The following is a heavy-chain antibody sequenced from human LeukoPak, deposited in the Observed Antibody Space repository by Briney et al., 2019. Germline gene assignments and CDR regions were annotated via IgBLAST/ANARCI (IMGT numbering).Heavy chain of an antibody. D-gene: IGHD2-15*01. CDR3: ARELTEDAFDI. V-gene: IGHV4-30-4*08. CDR2: IYYSGST. CDR1: GGSISSGDYY. Sequence: SETLSLTCTVSGGSISSGDYYWSWIRQPPGKGLEWIGYIYYSGSTYYNPSLKSRVTISVDTSKNQFSLKLSSVTAADTAVYYCARELTEDAFDIWGQGTMVTVSS. J-gene: IGHJ3*02.